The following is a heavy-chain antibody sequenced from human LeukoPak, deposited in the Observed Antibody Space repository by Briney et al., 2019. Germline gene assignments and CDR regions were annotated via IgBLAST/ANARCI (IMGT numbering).Heavy chain of an antibody. D-gene: IGHD5-18*01. J-gene: IGHJ4*02. V-gene: IGHV4-39*01. CDR2: IYYSGST. CDR3: ARHNGRPPPWIQLWFYFDY. Sequence: SETLSLTCTVSGGSIGSSSYSWGWIRQPPGKGLEWIGSIYYSGSTYYNPSLKSRVTISVDTSKNQFSLKLSSVTAADTAVYYCARHNGRPPPWIQLWFYFDYWGQGTLVTVSS. CDR1: GGSIGSSSYS.